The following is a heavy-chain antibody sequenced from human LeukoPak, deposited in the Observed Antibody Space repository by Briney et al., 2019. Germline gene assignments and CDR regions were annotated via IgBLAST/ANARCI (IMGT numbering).Heavy chain of an antibody. D-gene: IGHD5-12*01. Sequence: GGSLRLSCAASGCTFTTSSRNWVRQAPGKGLQWVSSISSSSNYIYYADSVKGRFTISRDNAKNSLYLQMTSLRAEDTAVYYCARDWLAPYFDYWGQGIMVTVS. CDR1: GCTFTTSS. CDR2: ISSSSNYI. CDR3: ARDWLAPYFDY. V-gene: IGHV3-21*01. J-gene: IGHJ4*02.